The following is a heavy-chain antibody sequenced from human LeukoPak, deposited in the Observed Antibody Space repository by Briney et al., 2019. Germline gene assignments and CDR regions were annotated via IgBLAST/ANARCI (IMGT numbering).Heavy chain of an antibody. CDR2: ISAYNGNT. CDR1: GYTFTSYG. D-gene: IGHD1-7*01. CDR3: ARDTTGTTFPDWFDP. J-gene: IGHJ5*02. V-gene: IGHV1-18*01. Sequence: ASVKVSCKASGYTFTSYGINWARQAPGQGLEWMGWISAYNGNTNYAQKFQGRVTMTTDTSTSTAYMELRSLRSDDTAVYYCARDTTGTTFPDWFDPWGQGTLVTVSS.